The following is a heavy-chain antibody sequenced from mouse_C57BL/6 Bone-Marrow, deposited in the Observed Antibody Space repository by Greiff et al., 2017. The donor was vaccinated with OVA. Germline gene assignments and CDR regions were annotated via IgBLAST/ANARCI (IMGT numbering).Heavy chain of an antibody. CDR1: GFTFSSYA. Sequence: DVMLVESGGGLVKPGGSLKLSCAASGFTFSSYAMSWVRQTPEKRLEWVATISDGGSYTYYPDNVKGRFTISRDNAKNNLYLQMSHLKSEDTAMYYCARDRGVVATRYAMDYWGQGTSVTVSS. D-gene: IGHD1-1*01. CDR3: ARDRGVVATRYAMDY. V-gene: IGHV5-4*01. J-gene: IGHJ4*01. CDR2: ISDGGSYT.